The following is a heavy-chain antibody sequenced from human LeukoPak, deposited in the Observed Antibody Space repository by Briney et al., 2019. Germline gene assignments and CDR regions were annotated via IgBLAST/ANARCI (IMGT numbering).Heavy chain of an antibody. J-gene: IGHJ4*02. CDR2: ISYDGSNK. CDR1: GFTFSSYG. V-gene: IGHV3-30*03. Sequence: GGSLRLSCAASGFTFSSYGMHWVRQAPGKGLEWVAVISYDGSNKYYADSVKGQFTISRDNSKNTLYLQMNSLRAEDTAVYYCVYDSSGYYYAPFDYWGQGTLVTVSS. CDR3: VYDSSGYYYAPFDY. D-gene: IGHD3-22*01.